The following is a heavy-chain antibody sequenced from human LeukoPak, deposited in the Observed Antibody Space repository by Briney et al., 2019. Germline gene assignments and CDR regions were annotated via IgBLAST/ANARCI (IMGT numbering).Heavy chain of an antibody. J-gene: IGHJ6*02. CDR1: GFIFTGYF. CDR2: IKHDGSEK. CDR3: ARGPRVGIAAADSYYYGMDV. Sequence: GGSLRLSCAASGFIFTGYFMSWVRQAPGKGLEWVASIKHDGSEKYYVDSVKGRFTISRDNAKNSLYLQMNSLRAEDTAVYYCARGPRVGIAAADSYYYGMDVWGQGTTVTVSS. D-gene: IGHD6-13*01. V-gene: IGHV3-7*01.